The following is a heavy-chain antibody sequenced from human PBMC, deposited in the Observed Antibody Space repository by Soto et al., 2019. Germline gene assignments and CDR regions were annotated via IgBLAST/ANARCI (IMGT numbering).Heavy chain of an antibody. J-gene: IGHJ6*03. CDR3: ARDSDEGGYYYYYYMDV. CDR1: GYTFTSYG. Sequence: QVQLVQSGAEVKKPGASVKVSCKASGYTFTSYGISWVRQAPGQGLEWMGWISAYNGNTNYAQKLQGRDTMTTDTSTSTAYMELRSLRSDDTAVYYCARDSDEGGYYYYYYMDVWGKGTTVTVSS. CDR2: ISAYNGNT. V-gene: IGHV1-18*01.